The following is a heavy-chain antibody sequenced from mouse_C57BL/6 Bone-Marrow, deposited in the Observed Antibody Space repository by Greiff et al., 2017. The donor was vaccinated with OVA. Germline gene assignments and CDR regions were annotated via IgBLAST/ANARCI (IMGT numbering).Heavy chain of an antibody. CDR1: GYTFTGYW. J-gene: IGHJ2*01. Sequence: LVESGASVKLSCKATGYTFTGYWIEWVKQRPGHGLEWIGEILPGSGSTNYNEKFKGKATFTADTSSNTAYMQLSSLTTEDSAIYDCARGGITTLFDYWGQGTTLTVSS. CDR2: ILPGSGST. V-gene: IGHV1-9*01. CDR3: ARGGITTLFDY. D-gene: IGHD2-4*01.